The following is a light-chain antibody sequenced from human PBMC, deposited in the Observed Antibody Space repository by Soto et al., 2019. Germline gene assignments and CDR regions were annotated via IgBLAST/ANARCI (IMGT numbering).Light chain of an antibody. V-gene: IGKV1-5*03. CDR3: QQYENYPLS. Sequence: DTQMTQSPATLSASVVDRVTITCRASQNINRSLAWYQHKPGKAPMFLIYKASSLQSGVPSRFSGSGSGPEFTLTISSLQPDDAAPYDYQQYENYPLSFGQGTKLEIK. CDR2: KAS. CDR1: QNINRS. J-gene: IGKJ2*01.